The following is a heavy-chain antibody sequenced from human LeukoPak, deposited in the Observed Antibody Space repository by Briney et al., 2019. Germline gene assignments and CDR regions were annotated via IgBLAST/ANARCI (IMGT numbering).Heavy chain of an antibody. CDR3: ARNPRYDFWSGEGYYYGMDV. Sequence: GGSLRLSCAASGFTVSSNYMSWVRQAPGKGLEWVSVIYSGGSTYYADSVRGRFTISRDNSKNTLYLQMNSLRAEDTAVYYCARNPRYDFWSGEGYYYGMDVWSQGTTVTVSS. V-gene: IGHV3-53*01. J-gene: IGHJ6*02. CDR2: IYSGGST. D-gene: IGHD3-3*01. CDR1: GFTVSSNY.